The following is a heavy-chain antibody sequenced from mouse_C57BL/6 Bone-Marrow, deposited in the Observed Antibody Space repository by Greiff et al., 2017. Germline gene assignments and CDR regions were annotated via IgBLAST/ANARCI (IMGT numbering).Heavy chain of an antibody. Sequence: EVQRVESGGGLVQPGASLKLSCESNEYEFPSHDMSWVRKTPEKRLELVAAINSDGGSTYYPDTMERRFIISRDNTKKTLYLQMSSLRSEDTALDYCARHDYGSRGDWYFDVWGTGTTVTVSS. D-gene: IGHD1-1*01. CDR3: ARHDYGSRGDWYFDV. V-gene: IGHV5-2*01. CDR2: INSDGGST. CDR1: EYEFPSHD. J-gene: IGHJ1*03.